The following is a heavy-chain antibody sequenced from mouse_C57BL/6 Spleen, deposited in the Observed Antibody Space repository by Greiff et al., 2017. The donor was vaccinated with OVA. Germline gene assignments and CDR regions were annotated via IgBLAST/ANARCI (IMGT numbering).Heavy chain of an antibody. Sequence: VQLQQPGTELVKPGASVKLSCKASGYTFTSYWMHWVKQRPGQGLEWIGNINPSNGGTNYNEKFKSKATLTVDKSSSTAYMQHSSLTSEDSAVYYGARGAYYSNYGYYYAMDYWGQGTSVTVSS. CDR2: INPSNGGT. J-gene: IGHJ4*01. D-gene: IGHD2-5*01. V-gene: IGHV1-53*01. CDR1: GYTFTSYW. CDR3: ARGAYYSNYGYYYAMDY.